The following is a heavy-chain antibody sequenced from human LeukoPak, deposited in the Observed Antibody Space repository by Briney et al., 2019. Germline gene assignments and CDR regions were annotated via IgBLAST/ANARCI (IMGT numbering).Heavy chain of an antibody. CDR1: GGSISSGSYY. J-gene: IGHJ4*02. CDR3: ASALGATFDY. Sequence: SETLSLTCTVSGGSISSGSYYWSWIRQPAGEGLEWIGRIYTSGSTNYNPSLKSRVTISVDTSKNQCSLKLSSVTAADTAVYYCASALGATFDYWGQGTLVTVSS. V-gene: IGHV4-61*02. CDR2: IYTSGST. D-gene: IGHD1-26*01.